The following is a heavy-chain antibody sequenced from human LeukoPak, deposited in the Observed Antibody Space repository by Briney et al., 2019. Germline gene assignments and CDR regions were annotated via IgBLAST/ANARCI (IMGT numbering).Heavy chain of an antibody. CDR2: IYYSGST. CDR3: FKQQTAYEILTGYPLYYFDY. D-gene: IGHD3-9*01. CDR1: GGSISSHY. Sequence: SETLSLTCTVSGGSISSHYWSWILQPPGKLLQWIGHIYYSGSTNYNRSLKSRVTITVDTSKNQFSLKLSSVTAADTAVYFFFKQQTAYEILTGYPLYYFDYWGQGTLVTVSS. V-gene: IGHV4-59*11. J-gene: IGHJ4*02.